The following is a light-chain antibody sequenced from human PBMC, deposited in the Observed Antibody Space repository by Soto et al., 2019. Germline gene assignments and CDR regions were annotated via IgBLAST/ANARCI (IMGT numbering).Light chain of an antibody. V-gene: IGKV3-20*01. CDR1: QSIISSY. CDR2: GAS. CDR3: QQYGSSRWT. J-gene: IGKJ1*01. Sequence: EIVLTQSPGTLSLSPGERATLSCRASQSIISSYLAWYQQKPGQAPRLLIYGASSRATGIPDRFSGRGSGTDVTLTITRREPEDFALYYCQQYGSSRWTFGQGTKVEIK.